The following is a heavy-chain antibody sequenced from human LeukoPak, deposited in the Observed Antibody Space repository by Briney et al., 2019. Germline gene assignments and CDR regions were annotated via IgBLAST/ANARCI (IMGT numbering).Heavy chain of an antibody. CDR3: VRHDWFDP. V-gene: IGHV3-53*01. CDR2: IYSGGST. Sequence: PGGSLRLSCAVSGFTVSGDYMSWVRQAPGKGLEWVSVIYSGGSTYYADSVKGRFTISRDNSKNMLYLQMNSLRAEDTAVYYCVRHDWFDPWGQGTLVTVSS. CDR1: GFTVSGDY. D-gene: IGHD3-3*01. J-gene: IGHJ5*02.